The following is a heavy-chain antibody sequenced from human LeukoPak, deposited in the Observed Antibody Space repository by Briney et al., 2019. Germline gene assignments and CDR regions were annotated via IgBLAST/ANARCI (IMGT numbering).Heavy chain of an antibody. Sequence: GGSLRLSCSASGFTFSSYSMICVRQAPGKGLEWVSSISSSSSYIYYADSVKGRFTISRDNAKNSLYLQMNSLRAEDTAVYYCAREGGYRYGWQGYYYYMDVWGKGTTVTVSS. CDR2: ISSSSSYI. V-gene: IGHV3-21*01. D-gene: IGHD5-18*01. CDR3: AREGGYRYGWQGYYYYMDV. CDR1: GFTFSSYS. J-gene: IGHJ6*03.